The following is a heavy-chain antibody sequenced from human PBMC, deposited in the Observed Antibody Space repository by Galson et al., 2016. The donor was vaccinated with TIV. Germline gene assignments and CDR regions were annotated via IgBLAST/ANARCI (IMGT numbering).Heavy chain of an antibody. Sequence: SLRLSCAASGFTFSSYWMSWVRQAPGKGLEWVANITEDGSEKYYVDSMKGRFTISRDNAKNSLYLQLNSLRAEDTGVFYCVRKKDYGGCKFDFWGKGVLVTVSS. J-gene: IGHJ4*02. CDR2: ITEDGSEK. D-gene: IGHD4-23*01. V-gene: IGHV3-7*04. CDR1: GFTFSSYW. CDR3: VRKKDYGGCKFDF.